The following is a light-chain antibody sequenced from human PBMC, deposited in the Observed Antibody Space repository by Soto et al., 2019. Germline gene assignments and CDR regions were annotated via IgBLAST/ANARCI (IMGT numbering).Light chain of an antibody. J-gene: IGKJ1*01. CDR1: QSLSSGY. Sequence: EIVLTQSPCTLSRSAGERATLSCGASQSLSSGYLAWYQQKHGQAPRILIYAASSRATGIPDRFSGSGYGTDFTLTINRLEPEDSAVYYCQQYDTSPRTFGQGTKVDIK. CDR2: AAS. V-gene: IGKV3-20*01. CDR3: QQYDTSPRT.